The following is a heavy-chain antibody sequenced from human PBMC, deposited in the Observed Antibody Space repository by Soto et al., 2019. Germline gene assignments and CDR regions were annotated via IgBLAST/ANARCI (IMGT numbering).Heavy chain of an antibody. V-gene: IGHV3-30*18. CDR3: AKDLDTLFGVVSGMDV. CDR1: GFTFSSYG. J-gene: IGHJ6*02. CDR2: ISYDGSNK. D-gene: IGHD3-3*01. Sequence: QVQLVESGGGVVQPGRSLRLSCAASGFTFSSYGMHWVRQAPGKGLEWVAVISYDGSNKYYADSVKGRFTISRDNSKNPLYLQMNSLRAEDTAVYYCAKDLDTLFGVVSGMDVWGQGTTVTVSS.